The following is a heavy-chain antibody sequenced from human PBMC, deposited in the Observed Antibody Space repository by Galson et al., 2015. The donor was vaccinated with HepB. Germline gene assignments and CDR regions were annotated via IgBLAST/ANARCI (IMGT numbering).Heavy chain of an antibody. J-gene: IGHJ4*02. CDR3: ARHRLGGYLVDY. CDR1: GFTFSSYS. V-gene: IGHV3-21*01. CDR2: ISSSSSYI. D-gene: IGHD3-10*01. Sequence: SLRLSCAASGFTFSSYSMNWVRQAPGKGLEWVSSISSSSSYIYYADSVKGRFTISRDNAKNSLYLQMNSLRAEDTAVYYCARHRLGGYLVDYWGQGTLVTVSS.